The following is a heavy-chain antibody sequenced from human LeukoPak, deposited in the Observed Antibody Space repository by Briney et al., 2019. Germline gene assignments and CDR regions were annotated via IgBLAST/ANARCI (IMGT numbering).Heavy chain of an antibody. CDR2: IYHSGST. J-gene: IGHJ4*02. V-gene: IGHV4-4*02. CDR1: GGSISSRNW. Sequence: SETLSLTCAVSGGSISSRNWWSWVRQPPGKGLEWIGEIYHSGSTNYNPSLKTRVTISVDKSKNQFSLKLSSVTAADTAVYYCARASHDYGDYSHFDYWGQGTLVTVSS. CDR3: ARASHDYGDYSHFDY. D-gene: IGHD4-17*01.